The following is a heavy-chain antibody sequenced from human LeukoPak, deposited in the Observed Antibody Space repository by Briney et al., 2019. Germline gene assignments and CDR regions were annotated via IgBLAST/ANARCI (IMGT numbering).Heavy chain of an antibody. V-gene: IGHV3-7*01. Sequence: GGSLRLSCAASGFTFTNNWMNWVRQAPGEGLEWVANINQDGSQKYYVDSVKGRFTISRDNAQNSVYLQMNSLRDEDTAVYYCVRGRGMDGWGQGTTVTVSS. CDR2: INQDGSQK. CDR1: GFTFTNNW. CDR3: VRGRGMDG. J-gene: IGHJ6*02.